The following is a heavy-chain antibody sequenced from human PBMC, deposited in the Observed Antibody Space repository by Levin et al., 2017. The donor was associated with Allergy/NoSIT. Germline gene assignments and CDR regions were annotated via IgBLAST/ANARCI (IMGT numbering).Heavy chain of an antibody. J-gene: IGHJ4*02. V-gene: IGHV3-21*01. CDR1: GFTFSSYS. CDR3: ARDPAYYYDSSGYSFLYYFDY. CDR2: ISSSSSYI. Sequence: GESLKISCAASGFTFSSYSMNWVRQAPGKGLEWVSSISSSSSYIYYADSVKGRFTISRDNAKNSLYLQMNSLRAEDTAVYYCARDPAYYYDSSGYSFLYYFDYWGQGTLVTVSS. D-gene: IGHD3-22*01.